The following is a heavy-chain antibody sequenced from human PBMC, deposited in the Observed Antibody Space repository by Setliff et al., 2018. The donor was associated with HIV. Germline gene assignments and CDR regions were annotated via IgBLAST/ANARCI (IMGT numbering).Heavy chain of an antibody. V-gene: IGHV1-2*02. CDR1: GYTFTGYY. D-gene: IGHD1-1*01. CDR2: INYNNGDT. Sequence: ASVKVSCKASGYTFTGYYMHWLRRAPGQGLEWMGWINYNNGDTKYAEKFQGRVTMTRDTSISTLYMDLNRLTSDDTAVYYCALANIVSTARWNHWGRGTLVTVSS. J-gene: IGHJ4*02. CDR3: ALANIVSTARWNH.